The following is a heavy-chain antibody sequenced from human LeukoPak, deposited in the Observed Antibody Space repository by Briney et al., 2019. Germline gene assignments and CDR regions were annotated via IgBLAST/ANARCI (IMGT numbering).Heavy chain of an antibody. CDR3: ARDRDYVWGSYRSFDY. CDR1: GFTFSSYS. V-gene: IGHV3-48*01. J-gene: IGHJ4*02. D-gene: IGHD3-16*02. Sequence: GGSLRLSCAASGFTFSSYSMNRVRQAPGKGLEWVSYISTSGSAMYYADSVKGRFTISRDNAKNSLYLQMNSLRAEDTAVYYCARDRDYVWGSYRSFDYWGQGTLVTVSS. CDR2: ISTSGSAM.